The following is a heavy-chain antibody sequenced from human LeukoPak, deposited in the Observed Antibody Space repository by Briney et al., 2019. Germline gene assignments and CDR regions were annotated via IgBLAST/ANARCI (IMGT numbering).Heavy chain of an antibody. V-gene: IGHV1-2*02. CDR1: GYTFTSNY. CDR2: INPNSGGT. J-gene: IGHJ5*02. CDR3: AREDYEEEYNWFDP. D-gene: IGHD3-22*01. Sequence: ASVKVSCKAFGYTFTSNYMHWVRQAPGQGLEWMGWINPNSGGTNYAQKFQGRVTMTRDTSISTAYMELSRLRSDDTAVYYCAREDYEEEYNWFDPWGQGTLVTVSS.